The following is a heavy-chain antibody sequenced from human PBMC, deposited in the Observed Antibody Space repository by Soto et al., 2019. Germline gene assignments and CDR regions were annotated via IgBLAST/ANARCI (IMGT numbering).Heavy chain of an antibody. D-gene: IGHD6-13*01. V-gene: IGHV3-33*01. CDR3: ARDLRRIAAAGFLDY. J-gene: IGHJ4*02. Sequence: QVQLVESGGGVVQPGRSLRLSCAASGFTFSSYGMHWVRQAPGKGLEWVAVIWNDGSNKYYADSVKGRFTISRDNSKNTLYLQMNSLRAEDTAVYYCARDLRRIAAAGFLDYWGQGTLVTVSS. CDR1: GFTFSSYG. CDR2: IWNDGSNK.